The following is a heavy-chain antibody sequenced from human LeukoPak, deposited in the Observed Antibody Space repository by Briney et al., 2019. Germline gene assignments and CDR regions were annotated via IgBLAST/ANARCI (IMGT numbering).Heavy chain of an antibody. J-gene: IGHJ4*02. Sequence: GGSLRLSCAASGFSFSPYAMTWVRQGPGKGLEWISSISGSDAGTHYADSVKGRFTISRDNAKSTLYLQMNSLRAEDTAVYYCTRERGGYSGYEDYWGQGTLVTVSS. CDR1: GFSFSPYA. V-gene: IGHV3-23*01. D-gene: IGHD5-12*01. CDR2: ISGSDAGT. CDR3: TRERGGYSGYEDY.